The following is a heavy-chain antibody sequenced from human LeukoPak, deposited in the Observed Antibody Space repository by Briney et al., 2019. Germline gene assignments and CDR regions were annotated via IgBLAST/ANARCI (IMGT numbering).Heavy chain of an antibody. CDR1: GFTFSSYA. Sequence: GGSLRLSRAASGFTFSSYAMSWVRQAPGKGLEWVSAISGSGGSTYYADSVKGRFTISRDNSKNTLYLQMNSLRAEDTAVYYCAKDTVPAAMYYYYYMDVWGKGTTVTVSS. CDR2: ISGSGGST. V-gene: IGHV3-23*01. D-gene: IGHD2-2*01. CDR3: AKDTVPAAMYYYYYMDV. J-gene: IGHJ6*03.